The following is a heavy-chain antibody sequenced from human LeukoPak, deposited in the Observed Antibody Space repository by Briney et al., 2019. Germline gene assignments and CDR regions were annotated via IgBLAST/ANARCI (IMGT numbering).Heavy chain of an antibody. CDR3: ARMASITMIVVGRPFDI. CDR1: GYTFTSYG. J-gene: IGHJ3*02. D-gene: IGHD3-22*01. CDR2: ISAYNGNT. Sequence: ASVKVSCKASGYTFTSYGISWVRQAPGQGLEWMGWISAYNGNTNYAQKLQGRVTMTTDTSTSTAYMELRSLRSDDTAVYYCARMASITMIVVGRPFDIWGQGTMVTVSS. V-gene: IGHV1-18*01.